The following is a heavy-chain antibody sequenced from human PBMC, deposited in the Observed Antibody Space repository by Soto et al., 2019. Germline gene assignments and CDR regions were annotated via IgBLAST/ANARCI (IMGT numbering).Heavy chain of an antibody. CDR2: ISYDGSNK. J-gene: IGHJ3*02. V-gene: IGHV3-30*18. CDR1: GFTFSSYG. CDR3: AKDQDPAGTTWDYAFDI. D-gene: IGHD1-1*01. Sequence: LSLTCAASGFTFSSYGMHWVRQAPGKGLEWVAVISYDGSNKYYADSVKGRFTISRDNSKNTLYLQMNSLRAEDTAVYYCAKDQDPAGTTWDYAFDIWGQGTMVTVSS.